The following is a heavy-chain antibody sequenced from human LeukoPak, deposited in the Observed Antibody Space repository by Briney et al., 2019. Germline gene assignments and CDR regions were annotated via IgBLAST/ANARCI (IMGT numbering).Heavy chain of an antibody. D-gene: IGHD6-6*01. Sequence: GRSLRLSCAASGFTFSSYGMHWVRQAPGKGLEWVAVIWYDGSNKYYADSVKGRFTISRDNSKNTLYLQMNSLRAEDTAVYHCARVIAARPARRTYYYMDVWGKGTTVTVSS. J-gene: IGHJ6*03. V-gene: IGHV3-33*01. CDR2: IWYDGSNK. CDR3: ARVIAARPARRTYYYMDV. CDR1: GFTFSSYG.